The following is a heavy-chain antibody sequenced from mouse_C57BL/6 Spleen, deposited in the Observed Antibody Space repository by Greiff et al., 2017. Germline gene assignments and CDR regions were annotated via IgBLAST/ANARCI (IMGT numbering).Heavy chain of an antibody. Sequence: QVQLQQPGAELVKPGASVKMSCKASGYTFTSYWITWVKQRPGQGLEWIGDIYPGSGSTNYNEKFKSKATLTVDKSSSTAYMQLSSLTSEDSAVYYCARLTTVYYFDYWGQGTTLTVSS. CDR1: GYTFTSYW. CDR3: ARLTTVYYFDY. D-gene: IGHD1-1*01. V-gene: IGHV1-55*01. CDR2: IYPGSGST. J-gene: IGHJ2*01.